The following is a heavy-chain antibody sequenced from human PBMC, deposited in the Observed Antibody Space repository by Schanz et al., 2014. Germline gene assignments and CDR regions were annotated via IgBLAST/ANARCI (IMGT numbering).Heavy chain of an antibody. CDR3: AKDSTHIDIVLVPTAIDY. V-gene: IGHV3-11*06. CDR2: ISSGSSYA. Sequence: VQLVESGGGLVKPGGSLRLSCAASGFTFRDYYMSWIRQAPGKGLEWVSDISSGSSYANYADSVKGRFTISRDNSKNTLYLQMNALRAEDTAVYYCAKDSTHIDIVLVPTAIDYWGQGTLVTVYS. J-gene: IGHJ4*02. CDR1: GFTFRDYY. D-gene: IGHD2-2*01.